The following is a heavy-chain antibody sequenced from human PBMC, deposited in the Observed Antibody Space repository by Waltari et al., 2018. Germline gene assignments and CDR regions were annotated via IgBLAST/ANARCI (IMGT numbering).Heavy chain of an antibody. CDR3: AKVAPRTYRSPVPGRDYYYGMDV. CDR2: IDSDGTSE. D-gene: IGHD6-13*01. CDR1: ESPSTSSW. J-gene: IGHJ6*02. Sequence: VRLLASGAGYLQPGTPRSHPLPASESPSTSSWIHGSTHLPGKGLVWVARIDSDGTSERYADSVKGRFTIARDNAKNTLYLQMKRLRVEDTAVYYCAKVAPRTYRSPVPGRDYYYGMDVWGQGTTVTVFS. V-gene: IGHV3-74*01.